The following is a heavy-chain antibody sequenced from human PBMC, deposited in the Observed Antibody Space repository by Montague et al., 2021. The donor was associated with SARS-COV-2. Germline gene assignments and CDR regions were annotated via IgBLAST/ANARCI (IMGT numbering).Heavy chain of an antibody. Sequence: TLSLTCTVSDGSISSGGYYWSWICQHPGKGLEWIGYIYYSGSTYYNPSLKSRVTISVDTSKNQFSLKLSSVTAADTAVYYCASTYGGNLGYYYYYMDVWGKGTTVTVSS. CDR1: DGSISSGGYY. CDR3: ASTYGGNLGYYYYYMDV. J-gene: IGHJ6*03. CDR2: IYYSGST. V-gene: IGHV4-31*03. D-gene: IGHD4-23*01.